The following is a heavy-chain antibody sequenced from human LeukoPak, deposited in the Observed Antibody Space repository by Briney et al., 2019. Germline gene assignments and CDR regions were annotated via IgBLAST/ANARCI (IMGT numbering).Heavy chain of an antibody. CDR3: ARQGLGGGDGSGAFDI. D-gene: IGHD2-21*02. V-gene: IGHV5-51*01. J-gene: IGHJ3*02. CDR2: IYPGDSDT. CDR1: GYSFTTYW. Sequence: GESLKISCKGSGYSFTTYWIGWVRQMPGKGLEWMGIIYPGDSDTRHSPSFQGQVTMTADKSIGTAYLQWSSLKASDTAMYYCARQGLGGGDGSGAFDIWGQGTMVTVSS.